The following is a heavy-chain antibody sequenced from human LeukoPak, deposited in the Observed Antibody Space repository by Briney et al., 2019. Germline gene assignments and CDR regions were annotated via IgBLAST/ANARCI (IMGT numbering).Heavy chain of an antibody. CDR1: GFTFSSYA. D-gene: IGHD2-2*01. CDR3: ARRLLVAGVARWFDP. J-gene: IGHJ5*02. CDR2: ISSNGGST. Sequence: PGGSLRLSCAASGFTFSSYAMHWVRQAPGKGLEYVSAISSNGGSTYYANSVKGRFTISRDNSKNTLYLQMNSLRAEDTAVYYCARRLLVAGVARWFDPWGQGTVVTVSS. V-gene: IGHV3-64*01.